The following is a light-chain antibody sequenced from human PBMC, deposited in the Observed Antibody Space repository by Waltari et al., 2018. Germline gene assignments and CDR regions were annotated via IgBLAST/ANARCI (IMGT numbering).Light chain of an antibody. J-gene: IGKJ2*01. CDR2: DAS. V-gene: IGKV3-11*01. Sequence: PGERATLSCRASQSVSSYLAWYQQKPGQAPRLLIYDASNRATGIPARFSGSGSGTDFTLTISSLEPEDFAVYYCQQRSNWLPFGQGTKLEIK. CDR1: QSVSSY. CDR3: QQRSNWLP.